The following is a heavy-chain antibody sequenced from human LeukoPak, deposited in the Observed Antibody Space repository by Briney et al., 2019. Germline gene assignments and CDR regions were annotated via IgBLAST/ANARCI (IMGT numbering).Heavy chain of an antibody. CDR1: GFTFNNYG. J-gene: IGHJ4*02. Sequence: GKSLRLSCAASGFTFNNYGMHWVRQAPGKGLEWVAVISYDGRSIHYPDSVKGRFTISRDISTDTLWLQMDSLRTEDTAVYYCAKGPLRGTAAAIDYWGQGTLVTVSS. V-gene: IGHV3-30*18. D-gene: IGHD2-2*01. CDR3: AKGPLRGTAAAIDY. CDR2: ISYDGRSI.